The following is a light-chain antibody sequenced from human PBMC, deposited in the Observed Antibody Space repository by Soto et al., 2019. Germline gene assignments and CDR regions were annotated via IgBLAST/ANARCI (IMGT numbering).Light chain of an antibody. V-gene: IGLV2-14*01. CDR3: SSYTSSSILYV. Sequence: QSALTQPASVSGSPGQSITISCTGTSSDVRGYNYVSWYQQHPGKAPKLMIYDVSNRPSGVSNRFSGSKSGNTASLTISGLQAEDEADYYCSSYTSSSILYVFGTGTKVTVL. CDR1: SSDVRGYNY. CDR2: DVS. J-gene: IGLJ1*01.